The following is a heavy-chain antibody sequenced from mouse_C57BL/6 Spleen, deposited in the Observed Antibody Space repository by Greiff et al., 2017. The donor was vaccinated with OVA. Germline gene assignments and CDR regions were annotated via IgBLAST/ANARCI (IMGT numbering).Heavy chain of an antibody. CDR3: ARATAQATFFAY. Sequence: VQLQQSGAELVKPGASVKISCKASGYAFSSYWMNWVKQRPGKGLEWIGQIYPGDGDTNYNGKFKGKATLTADKSSSTAYMQLSSLTSEDSAVYFCARATAQATFFAYWGQGTLVTVSA. V-gene: IGHV1-80*01. CDR2: IYPGDGDT. D-gene: IGHD3-2*02. J-gene: IGHJ3*01. CDR1: GYAFSSYW.